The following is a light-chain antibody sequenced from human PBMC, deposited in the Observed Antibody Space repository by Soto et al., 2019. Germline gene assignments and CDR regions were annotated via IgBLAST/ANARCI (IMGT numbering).Light chain of an antibody. CDR3: QHYSSYPLT. CDR1: QSISSW. V-gene: IGKV1-5*03. Sequence: DIQMTQSPSTLSASVGDRVTITCRASQSISSWLAWYQQKPGKAPKLLIYKASNLESGVPSRFSGSGSGTEFTLTISSLQPDDFATYHCQHYSSYPLTVGGGTKV. J-gene: IGKJ4*01. CDR2: KAS.